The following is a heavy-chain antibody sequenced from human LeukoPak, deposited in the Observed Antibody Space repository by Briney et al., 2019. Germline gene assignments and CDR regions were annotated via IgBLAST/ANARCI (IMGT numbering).Heavy chain of an antibody. CDR2: IYHSGRT. D-gene: IGHD6-13*01. CDR1: GGSISSSSYY. J-gene: IGHJ5*02. CDR3: ARGGDSSSVGWFDP. V-gene: IGHV4-39*07. Sequence: PSETLSLTCTVSGGSISSSSYYWGWIRQPPGKGLEWIGNIYHSGRTYYNPSLKSRVTISVDTSKNQFSLKLSSVTAADTAVYYCARGGDSSSVGWFDPWGQGTLVTVSS.